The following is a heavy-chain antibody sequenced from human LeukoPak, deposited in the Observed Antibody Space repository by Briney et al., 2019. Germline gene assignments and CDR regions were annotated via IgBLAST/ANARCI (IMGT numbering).Heavy chain of an antibody. D-gene: IGHD6-19*01. CDR1: GGSFSGYY. Sequence: SETLSLTCAVYGGSFSGYYWSWIRQTPGKGLEWIGEINHSGSTNYNPSLKSRVTISVDTSKNQFSLKLSSVTAADTAVYYCARQSDGISGWLRDYYYYYGMDVWGQGTTVTVSS. V-gene: IGHV4-34*01. CDR3: ARQSDGISGWLRDYYYYYGMDV. CDR2: INHSGST. J-gene: IGHJ6*02.